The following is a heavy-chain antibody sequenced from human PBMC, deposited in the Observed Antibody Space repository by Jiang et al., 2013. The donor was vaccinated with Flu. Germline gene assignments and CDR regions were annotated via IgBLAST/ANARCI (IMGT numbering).Heavy chain of an antibody. CDR3: ARGRCSGGSCSRGAFDI. J-gene: IGHJ3*02. D-gene: IGHD2-15*01. CDR1: GYSISSGYY. V-gene: IGHV4-38-2*01. CDR2: IYHSGST. Sequence: GLVKPSETLSLTCAVSGYSISSGYYWGWIRQPPGKGLEWIGSIYHSGSTYYNPSLKSRVTISVDTSKNQFSLKLSSVTAADTAVYYCARGRCSGGSCSRGAFDIWGQGTMVTVSS.